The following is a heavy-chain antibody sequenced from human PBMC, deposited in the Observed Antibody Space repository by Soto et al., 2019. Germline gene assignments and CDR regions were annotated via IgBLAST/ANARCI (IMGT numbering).Heavy chain of an antibody. J-gene: IGHJ6*02. D-gene: IGHD2-2*01. CDR2: IYYSGST. CDR1: GGSISSGGYY. Sequence: SETLSLTCTVSGGSISSGGYYWSWIRQHPGKGLEWIGYIYYSGSTYYNPSLKSRVTISVDTSKNQFSLKLSSVTAADTAVYYCARDTPSYYCSSTSCYYYGMDVWGQGTTVTVSS. CDR3: ARDTPSYYCSSTSCYYYGMDV. V-gene: IGHV4-31*03.